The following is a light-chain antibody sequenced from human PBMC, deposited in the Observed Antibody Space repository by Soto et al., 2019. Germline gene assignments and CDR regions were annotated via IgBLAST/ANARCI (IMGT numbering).Light chain of an antibody. V-gene: IGKV3-15*01. CDR3: QQYDSWPFT. Sequence: EIVMTQSPATLSASPGERATLSCRASQSVSSDLAWYQQKPGQAPRLLIYAASTRATGIPARFSGSGSGTEFTLTISSLQSEDFAIYYCQQYDSWPFTFGPGSKVHFK. CDR2: AAS. J-gene: IGKJ3*01. CDR1: QSVSSD.